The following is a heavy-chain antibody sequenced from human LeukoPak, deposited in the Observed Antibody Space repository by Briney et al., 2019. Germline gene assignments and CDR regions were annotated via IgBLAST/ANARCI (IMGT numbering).Heavy chain of an antibody. V-gene: IGHV4-30-4*01. J-gene: IGHJ6*02. Sequence: PSETLSLTCTVSGGSISSSSYYWSWIRQPPGKGLEWIGYIYYSGSTYYNPSLKSRVTISVDTSKNQFSLKLSSVTAADTAVYYCAREEDLAYCGGDCSPGGMDVWGQGTTVTVSS. CDR2: IYYSGST. CDR1: GGSISSSSYY. D-gene: IGHD2-21*02. CDR3: AREEDLAYCGGDCSPGGMDV.